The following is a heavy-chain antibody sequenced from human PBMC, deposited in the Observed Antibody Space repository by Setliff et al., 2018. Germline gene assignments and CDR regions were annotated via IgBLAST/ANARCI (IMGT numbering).Heavy chain of an antibody. Sequence: GGSLRLSCVASGFTFDNYWMGWVRQPPGKGLEWVANIKPDGTETYYADSVKGRFTVSRDNPKNSLYLQMSSLRAEDTAIYYCARDRGGASTRDHWGQGTLVTVSS. V-gene: IGHV3-7*03. D-gene: IGHD1-26*01. CDR3: ARDRGGASTRDH. CDR2: IKPDGTET. CDR1: GFTFDNYW. J-gene: IGHJ4*02.